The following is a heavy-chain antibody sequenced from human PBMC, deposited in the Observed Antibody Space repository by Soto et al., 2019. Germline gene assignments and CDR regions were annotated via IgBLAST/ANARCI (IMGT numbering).Heavy chain of an antibody. D-gene: IGHD3-22*01. J-gene: IGHJ4*02. V-gene: IGHV1-8*01. CDR1: GYTFTSYD. CDR2: MNPNSGNT. CDR3: ARVCYYDISGYYIGMDY. Sequence: ASVKVSCKASGYTFTSYDINWVRQATGQGLEWMGWMNPNSGNTGYAQKFLGRVTMTRNTSISTAYMELSSLRSEDTAVYFCARVCYYDISGYYIGMDYCGQGTLVTVSS.